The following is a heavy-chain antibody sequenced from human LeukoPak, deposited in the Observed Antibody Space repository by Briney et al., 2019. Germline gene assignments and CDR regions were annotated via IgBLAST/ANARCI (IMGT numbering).Heavy chain of an antibody. Sequence: GGSLRLSRAASGFTFSSYWMSWVRQAPGKGLEWVANIKQDGSEKYYVDSVKGRFTISRDNAKNSLYLQMNSLRAEDTAVYYCARAPSGGTLDYWGQGTLVTVSS. J-gene: IGHJ4*02. D-gene: IGHD3-16*01. V-gene: IGHV3-7*04. CDR2: IKQDGSEK. CDR3: ARAPSGGTLDY. CDR1: GFTFSSYW.